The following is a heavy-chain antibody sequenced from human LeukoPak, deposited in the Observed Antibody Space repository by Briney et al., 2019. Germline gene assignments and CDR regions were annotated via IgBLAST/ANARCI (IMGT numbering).Heavy chain of an antibody. D-gene: IGHD6-13*01. J-gene: IGHJ4*02. CDR1: GGPISSGGYF. CDR3: AGGPKIAAAGTGY. CDR2: IYHSGST. Sequence: SQTLSLTCAVSGGPISSGGYFWSWIRQPPGKGLEWIGYIYHSGSTYYNPSLKSRVTISVDRSKNQFSLKLSSVTAADTAVYYCAGGPKIAAAGTGYWGQGTLVTVSS. V-gene: IGHV4-30-2*01.